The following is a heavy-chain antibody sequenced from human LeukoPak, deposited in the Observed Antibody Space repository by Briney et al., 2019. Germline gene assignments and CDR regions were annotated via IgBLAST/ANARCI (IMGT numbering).Heavy chain of an antibody. D-gene: IGHD3-22*01. J-gene: IGHJ4*02. CDR3: ARGGAYYYDSSGYYETYFFYY. Sequence: GGSLRLSCAASGFTFSSYWMSWVRQAPGKGLEWVANIKQDGSEKYYVDSVKGRFTISRDNAKNSLYLQMNSLRAEDTAVYYCARGGAYYYDSSGYYETYFFYYWGQGTLVTVSS. CDR2: IKQDGSEK. CDR1: GFTFSSYW. V-gene: IGHV3-7*01.